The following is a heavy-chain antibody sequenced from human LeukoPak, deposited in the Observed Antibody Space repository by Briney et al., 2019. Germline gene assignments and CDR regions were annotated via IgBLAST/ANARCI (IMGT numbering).Heavy chain of an antibody. Sequence: PGGSLRLSCAASGFTFSSYGMSWVRQAPGKGLEWVSAISGSGGSTYYADSVKGRFTISRDNSKNTLYLQMNSLRAEDTAVYYCAKGGVYSSSLESFDPWGHGTLVTVSS. J-gene: IGHJ5*02. CDR2: ISGSGGST. D-gene: IGHD6-13*01. CDR3: AKGGVYSSSLESFDP. CDR1: GFTFSSYG. V-gene: IGHV3-23*01.